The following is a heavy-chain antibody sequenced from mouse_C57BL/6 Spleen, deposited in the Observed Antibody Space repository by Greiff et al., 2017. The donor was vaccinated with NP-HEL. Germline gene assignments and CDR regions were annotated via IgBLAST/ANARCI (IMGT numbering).Heavy chain of an antibody. V-gene: IGHV1-59*01. CDR2: IDPSDSYT. CDR1: GYTFTSYW. J-gene: IGHJ3*01. CDR3: AITTVVERGAWFAY. D-gene: IGHD1-1*01. Sequence: QVQLQQPGAELVRPGTSVKLSCKASGYTFTSYWMHWVKQRPGQGLEWIGVIDPSDSYTNYNQKFKGKATLTVDTSSSTAYMQLSSLTSEDSAVYYCAITTVVERGAWFAYWGQGTLVTVSA.